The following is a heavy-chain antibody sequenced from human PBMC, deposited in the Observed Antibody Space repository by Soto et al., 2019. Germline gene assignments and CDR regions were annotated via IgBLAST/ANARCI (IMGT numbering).Heavy chain of an antibody. J-gene: IGHJ3*02. CDR2: ISSSNSYT. D-gene: IGHD3-9*01. CDR1: GFTFSDYY. Sequence: GGSLRLSCAASGFTFSDYYMSWIRQAPGKGLEWVSYISSSNSYTNYADSVKGRFTISRDNAKNSLYLQMNSLRAEDTAVYYCAIVSDILTGPDAFVIWGQGIMVNVSS. CDR3: AIVSDILTGPDAFVI. V-gene: IGHV3-11*05.